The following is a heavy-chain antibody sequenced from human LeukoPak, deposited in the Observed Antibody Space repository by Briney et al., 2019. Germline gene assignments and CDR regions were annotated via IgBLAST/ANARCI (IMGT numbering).Heavy chain of an antibody. CDR1: GFSFSSYA. D-gene: IGHD6-19*01. Sequence: GGSLRLSCAASGFSFSSYAMSWVRQAPGKGLEWVSSISGSGDNTYYAESVKGRFTISRDNSKNTLFLQMNSLRAEDTAVFYCAKRSGYTTGWFFDFWGQGILVTVSS. J-gene: IGHJ4*02. V-gene: IGHV3-23*01. CDR3: AKRSGYTTGWFFDF. CDR2: ISGSGDNT.